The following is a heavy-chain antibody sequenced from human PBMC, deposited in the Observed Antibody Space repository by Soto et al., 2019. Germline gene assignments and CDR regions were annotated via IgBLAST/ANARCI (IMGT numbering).Heavy chain of an antibody. J-gene: IGHJ6*02. CDR1: GASISSGSYY. V-gene: IGHV4-61*01. CDR2: VYYSGIT. D-gene: IGHD2-8*01. Sequence: SETLSLTCTVSGASISSGSYYWSWIRQPHGKGPEWIGYVYYSGITNYNPSLKSRVTLSIDTSKNQFSLKLTSVNAADTAVYYCARGGSVYAPRYSFYYGLDVWGQGTAVTVSS. CDR3: ARGGSVYAPRYSFYYGLDV.